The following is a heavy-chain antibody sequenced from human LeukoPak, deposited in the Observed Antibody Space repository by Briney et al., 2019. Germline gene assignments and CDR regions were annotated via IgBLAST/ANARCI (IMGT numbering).Heavy chain of an antibody. CDR1: GGSISSYY. CDR2: ISYSGST. J-gene: IGHJ5*02. CDR3: ARAYYDNVWGTYRWSDP. Sequence: PSETLSLTCTVSGGSISSYYWSWIRQPPGKGPEWIGYISYSGSTNYNPSLKSRVTIPLDLSKTQASLKLSSVTAADTAVYYCARAYYDNVWGTYRWSDPWGQGTLVTVSS. D-gene: IGHD3-16*01. V-gene: IGHV4-59*01.